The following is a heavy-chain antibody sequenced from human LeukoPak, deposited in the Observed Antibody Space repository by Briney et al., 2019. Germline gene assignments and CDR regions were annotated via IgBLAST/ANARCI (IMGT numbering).Heavy chain of an antibody. V-gene: IGHV1-3*01. J-gene: IGHJ3*02. CDR2: INAGNGNT. CDR3: ARDPIGDAFDI. Sequence: ASVQVSCKASGYTFTSYAMHWVRQAPGQRLEWMGWINAGNGNTKYSQKFQGRVTITRDTSASTAYMELSSLRSEDTAVYYCARDPIGDAFDIWGQGTMVTVSS. CDR1: GYTFTSYA.